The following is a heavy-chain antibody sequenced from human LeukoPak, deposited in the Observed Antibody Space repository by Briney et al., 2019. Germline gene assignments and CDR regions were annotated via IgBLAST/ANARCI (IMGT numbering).Heavy chain of an antibody. V-gene: IGHV3-20*04. J-gene: IGHJ4*02. CDR1: GFTFDDYG. D-gene: IGHD3-22*01. Sequence: GGSLRLSCAASGFTFDDYGMSWVRQAPGKGLEWVSGINWNGGSTGYADSVKGRFTISRDNAKNSLYLQMNSLRAEDTALYYCARVYPYYYDSSGYSEAWYFDYWGQGTLVTVSS. CDR3: ARVYPYYYDSSGYSEAWYFDY. CDR2: INWNGGST.